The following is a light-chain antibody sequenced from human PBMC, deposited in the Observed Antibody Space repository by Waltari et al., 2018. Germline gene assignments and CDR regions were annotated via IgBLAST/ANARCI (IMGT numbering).Light chain of an antibody. CDR2: GAA. Sequence: EIVMTQSHATLSVSPGERATLSCRARQSVSSNLAWYQQKPGQAPRLPIYGAATRATGIPARFSGSGSGTEFTLTISSMQSEDFAVYYCQQYNNWPQTFGQGTKVEIK. CDR3: QQYNNWPQT. J-gene: IGKJ1*01. CDR1: QSVSSN. V-gene: IGKV3-15*01.